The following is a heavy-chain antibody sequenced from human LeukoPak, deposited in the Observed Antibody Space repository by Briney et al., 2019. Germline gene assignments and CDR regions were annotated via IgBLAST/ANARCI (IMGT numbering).Heavy chain of an antibody. D-gene: IGHD3-22*01. CDR2: FDPEDGET. J-gene: IGHJ5*02. CDR3: ATVLSDSSGYYYWAPHNWFDP. CDR1: GYTLTELS. Sequence: ASVKVSCKVSGYTLTELSMHWVRQAPGKGLEWMGGFDPEDGETIYAQKFQGRVTMTEDTSTDTAYMELSSLRSEDTAVYYCATVLSDSSGYYYWAPHNWFDPWGQGTLVTVSS. V-gene: IGHV1-24*01.